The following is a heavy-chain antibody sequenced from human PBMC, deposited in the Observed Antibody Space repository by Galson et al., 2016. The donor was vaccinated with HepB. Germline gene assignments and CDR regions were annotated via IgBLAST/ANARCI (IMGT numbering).Heavy chain of an antibody. CDR1: GFTFSTYN. CDR2: ISRGSGYI. J-gene: IGHJ4*02. CDR3: AKNDILAGYSAFDY. D-gene: IGHD3-9*01. V-gene: IGHV3-21*01. Sequence: SLRLSCAASGFTFSTYNMNWVRQAPGKGLEWVSSISRGSGYIYYADSVKGRFTISRDNAKNSLYLQMNSLRSEDTSVYYCAKNDILAGYSAFDYWGQGTLVTVSS.